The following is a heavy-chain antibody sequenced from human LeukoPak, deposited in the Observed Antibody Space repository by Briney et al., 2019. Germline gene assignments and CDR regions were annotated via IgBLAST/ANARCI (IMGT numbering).Heavy chain of an antibody. D-gene: IGHD2-2*01. CDR1: GFTFSTYA. Sequence: GGSLRLSCAASGFTFSTYAMTWVRQAPGKGLEWVSLISGTGGSTYYADSVKGRFTISRDNSKNTLYLQMNSLRAEDTAVYYCAKDRHAPGRYCSSTSCFPFDSWGQGTLVTVSS. J-gene: IGHJ5*01. CDR2: ISGTGGST. V-gene: IGHV3-23*01. CDR3: AKDRHAPGRYCSSTSCFPFDS.